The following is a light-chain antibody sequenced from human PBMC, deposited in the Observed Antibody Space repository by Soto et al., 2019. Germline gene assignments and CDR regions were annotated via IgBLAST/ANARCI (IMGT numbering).Light chain of an antibody. Sequence: QSALTQPASMSGSPGQSITISCTGTRSDIGTYNYLSWYQQHPGKAPRLVISDVSNRPSGVSNLFSGSKSGNTASLTITGLQSEDEADYYCMSYTTTSSFVFGSGTKVTVL. CDR1: RSDIGTYNY. CDR3: MSYTTTSSFV. CDR2: DVS. V-gene: IGLV2-14*03. J-gene: IGLJ1*01.